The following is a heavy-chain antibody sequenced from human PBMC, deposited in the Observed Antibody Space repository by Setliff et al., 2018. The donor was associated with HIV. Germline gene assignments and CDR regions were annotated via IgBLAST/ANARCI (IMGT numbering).Heavy chain of an antibody. D-gene: IGHD5-12*01. Sequence: PGGSLRLSCAASGFAFSSYAMSWVRQAPGKGLEWVSAISGSGGSTYYADSVKGRFTISRDNSKNTLYLQMNSLRAEDTAVYYCAKDPRAAVAPSCDYWGQGTLVTVAS. CDR1: GFAFSSYA. J-gene: IGHJ4*02. V-gene: IGHV3-23*01. CDR3: AKDPRAAVAPSCDY. CDR2: ISGSGGST.